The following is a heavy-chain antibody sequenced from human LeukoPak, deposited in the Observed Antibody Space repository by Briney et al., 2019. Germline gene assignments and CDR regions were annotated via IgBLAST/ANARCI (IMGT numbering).Heavy chain of an antibody. CDR2: LIPIFGTA. CDR1: GGTFSSYA. J-gene: IGHJ6*02. CDR3: ATTLGIVDYYYYGMDV. D-gene: IGHD1-26*01. V-gene: IGHV1-69*13. Sequence: SVKVSCKASGGTFSSYAISWVRQAPGQGLEWMGGLIPIFGTANYAQKFQGRVTITADESTSTAYMELSSLRSEDTAVYYCATTLGIVDYYYYGMDVWGQGTTVTVSS.